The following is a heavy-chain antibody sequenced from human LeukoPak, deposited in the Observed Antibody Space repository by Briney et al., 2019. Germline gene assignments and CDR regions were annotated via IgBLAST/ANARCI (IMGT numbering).Heavy chain of an antibody. Sequence: ASVKVSCKASGYTFTNFGINWVRQAPGQGLEWVGWINTNTGNPSYVQGFAGRFVFSLDTSVNTAYLQINSLKAEDTAVYYCARGPLLRAFDIWGQGTMVTVSS. D-gene: IGHD1-26*01. CDR1: GYTFTNFG. V-gene: IGHV7-4-1*02. CDR3: ARGPLLRAFDI. J-gene: IGHJ3*02. CDR2: INTNTGNP.